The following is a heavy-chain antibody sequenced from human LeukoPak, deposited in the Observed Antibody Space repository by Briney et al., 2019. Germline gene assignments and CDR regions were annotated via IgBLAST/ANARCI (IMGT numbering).Heavy chain of an antibody. J-gene: IGHJ4*02. Sequence: GGSLRLSCAASGFSFSSYSMNWVRQAPGKGLEWVSSITGSSSYIYYTDSVKGRFTISRDNAKNSLYLQMNSLRAEDTAVYYCAREGQVLLWFGEFYNFDYWGQGTLVTVSS. CDR1: GFSFSSYS. CDR2: ITGSSSYI. V-gene: IGHV3-21*01. D-gene: IGHD3-10*01. CDR3: AREGQVLLWFGEFYNFDY.